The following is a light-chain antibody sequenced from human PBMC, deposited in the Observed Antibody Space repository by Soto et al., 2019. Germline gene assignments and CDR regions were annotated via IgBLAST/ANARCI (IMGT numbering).Light chain of an antibody. V-gene: IGLV2-14*01. Sequence: QSALTQPASVSGSPGQSITISCTGTSSDVGGYNYVSWYQQHPGKAPKPMIYDVSNRPSGVSIRFSGSKSGNTASLTISGLQAEDEADYYCSSYTSSSTYVFGTGTKLTVL. CDR2: DVS. CDR3: SSYTSSSTYV. CDR1: SSDVGGYNY. J-gene: IGLJ1*01.